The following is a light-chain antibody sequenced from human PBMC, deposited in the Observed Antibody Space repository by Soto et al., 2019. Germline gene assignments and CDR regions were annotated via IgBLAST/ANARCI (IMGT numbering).Light chain of an antibody. Sequence: EIELTQSPCTLSVSLGERAIITCRASQSLSSNYLAWYQQQPGQAPRLLIYGASSRGTGIPDRFSVSGSVTDYSLTISRLELQDFSAFYCHQRDNSPRTFGQGTKVDIK. CDR3: HQRDNSPRT. CDR1: QSLSSNY. J-gene: IGKJ1*01. CDR2: GAS. V-gene: IGKV3-20*01.